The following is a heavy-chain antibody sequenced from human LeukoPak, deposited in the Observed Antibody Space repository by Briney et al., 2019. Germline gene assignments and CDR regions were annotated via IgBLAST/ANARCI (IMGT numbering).Heavy chain of an antibody. Sequence: SVKVSCKASGGTFSSYAISWVRQAPGQGLEWMGGIIPIFGTASYAQKFQGRVTITTDESTSTAYMELSSLRSEDTAVYYCASSPPQDYGDYAGNYWGQGTLVTVSS. CDR2: IIPIFGTA. J-gene: IGHJ4*02. V-gene: IGHV1-69*05. D-gene: IGHD4-17*01. CDR3: ASSPPQDYGDYAGNY. CDR1: GGTFSSYA.